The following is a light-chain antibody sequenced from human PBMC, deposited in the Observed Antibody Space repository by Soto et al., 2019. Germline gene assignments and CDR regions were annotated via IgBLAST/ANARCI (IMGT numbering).Light chain of an antibody. J-gene: IGKJ5*01. CDR1: QSVSSN. V-gene: IGKV3-11*01. CDR3: QQRSNWPPIT. CDR2: GAS. Sequence: EIVLTQSPAALSSSPGERATLSCRASQSVSSNLAWYQQKPGQAPRLLIYGASTRATGIPARFSGSGSGTDFTLTISSLEPEDAAVYYCQQRSNWPPITFGQGTRLEIK.